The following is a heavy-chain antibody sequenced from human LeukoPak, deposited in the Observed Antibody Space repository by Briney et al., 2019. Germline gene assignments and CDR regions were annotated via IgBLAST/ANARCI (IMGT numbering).Heavy chain of an antibody. Sequence: PSETLSLTCTVSGGSISSGGYYWSWIRQPPGKGLEWIGYIYHSGSTYYNPSLKSRVTISVDRSKNQFSLKLSSVTAADTAVYYCASLKYYDFWSGYNYYMDVWGKGTTVTVSS. CDR1: GGSISSGGYY. CDR2: IYHSGST. V-gene: IGHV4-30-2*01. J-gene: IGHJ6*03. CDR3: ASLKYYDFWSGYNYYMDV. D-gene: IGHD3-3*01.